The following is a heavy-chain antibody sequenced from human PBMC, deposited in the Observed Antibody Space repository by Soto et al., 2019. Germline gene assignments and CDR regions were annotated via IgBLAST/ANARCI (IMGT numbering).Heavy chain of an antibody. J-gene: IGHJ6*02. V-gene: IGHV3-30-3*01. CDR1: GFAFSGHA. CDR2: ISYDGNHC. Sequence: GGSLRLSCAASGFAFSGHAMHWVRQAPDKGLEWVAVISYDGNHCFYADSVRRRFTISRDNSKSTLYLDMTSLRTEDTAVYYCASDIMSNHRRGDVWGQGTTVTVSS. D-gene: IGHD3-16*01. CDR3: ASDIMSNHRRGDV.